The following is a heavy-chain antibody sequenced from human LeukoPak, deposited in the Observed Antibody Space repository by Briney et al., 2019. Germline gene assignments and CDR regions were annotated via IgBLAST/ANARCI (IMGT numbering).Heavy chain of an antibody. CDR3: AKDYRMIAFGGVIGIDAFDI. V-gene: IGHV3-23*01. CDR2: ISGSGSST. D-gene: IGHD3-16*02. J-gene: IGHJ3*02. CDR1: GFTFSTYA. Sequence: GGSLRLSCAASGFTFSTYAMSWVRQAPGKGLEWVTGISGSGSSTFDADSVKGRFTISRDNSKNTLFLQMNSLRAEDTALYYCAKDYRMIAFGGVIGIDAFDIWGQGTMVTVSS.